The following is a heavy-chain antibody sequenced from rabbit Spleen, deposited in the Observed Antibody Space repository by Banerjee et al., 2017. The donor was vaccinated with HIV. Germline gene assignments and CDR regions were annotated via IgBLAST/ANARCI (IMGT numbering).Heavy chain of an antibody. J-gene: IGHJ3*01. CDR3: VRDRAPSASDYRKLNL. Sequence: QEQLVESGGGLVQPGGSLTLSCKASGFDFSSYYMNWVRQAPGKGLEYISHTSSGGTTYYASWVNGRFSISRENTENTVSLQMNSLTAADAATYFCVRDRAPSASDYRKLNLWGPGPLVPVS. V-gene: IGHV1S29*01. CDR1: GFDFSSYY. CDR2: HTSSGGTT. D-gene: IGHD2-1*01.